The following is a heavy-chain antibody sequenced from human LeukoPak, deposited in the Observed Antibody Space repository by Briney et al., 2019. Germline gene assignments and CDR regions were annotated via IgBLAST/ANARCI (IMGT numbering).Heavy chain of an antibody. D-gene: IGHD2-2*01. V-gene: IGHV1-2*02. CDR2: INPNTGGT. J-gene: IGHJ4*02. CDR1: GYTFTGYY. Sequence: ASVKVSCKASGYTFTGYYIHWVRQAPGQGLKWMGWINPNTGGTNYAQKFQGRVTMTRDTSITTAHMELSSLISDDTAVYYCARDSCSLSSCPFFGYWGQGILVTVSS. CDR3: ARDSCSLSSCPFFGY.